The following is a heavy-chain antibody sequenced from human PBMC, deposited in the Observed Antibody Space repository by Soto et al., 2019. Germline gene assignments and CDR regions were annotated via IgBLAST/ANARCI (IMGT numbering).Heavy chain of an antibody. CDR3: ARPPGYISDWYYFDL. D-gene: IGHD6-19*01. CDR1: GYTFIDYY. Sequence: QVQLVQSGAEVKKPGASVKVSCEASGYTFIDYYMHWVRQAPGQGFEWMGRISPKSGGTNYAQKFQGRVTMTWDTSLNTAYMQLSSLMSEDTTVYYCARPPGYISDWYYFDLWGQGTLVTVSS. V-gene: IGHV1-2*02. J-gene: IGHJ4*02. CDR2: ISPKSGGT.